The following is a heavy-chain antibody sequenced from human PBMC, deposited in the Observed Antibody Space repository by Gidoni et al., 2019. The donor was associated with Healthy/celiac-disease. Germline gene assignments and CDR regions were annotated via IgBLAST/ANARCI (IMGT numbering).Heavy chain of an antibody. J-gene: IGHJ3*02. Sequence: EVQLVESGGGLVQPGGSLRLCCAASGFTFSSCWMSWVRQAPGKGLEWVANIKQDGSEKYYVDSVKGRFTISRDNAKNSLYLQMNSLRAEDTAVYYCAREFGAFDIWGQGTMVTVSS. CDR3: AREFGAFDI. CDR1: GFTFSSCW. CDR2: IKQDGSEK. D-gene: IGHD3-16*01. V-gene: IGHV3-7*03.